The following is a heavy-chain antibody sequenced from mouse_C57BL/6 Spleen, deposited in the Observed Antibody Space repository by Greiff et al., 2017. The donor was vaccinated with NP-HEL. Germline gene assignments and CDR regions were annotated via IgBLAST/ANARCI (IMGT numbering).Heavy chain of an antibody. CDR1: GFTFSNYW. CDR3: TGGNWAWFAY. J-gene: IGHJ3*01. V-gene: IGHV6-3*01. Sequence: DVKLVESGGGLVQPGGSMKLSCVASGFTFSNYWMNWVRQSPEKGLEWVAQIRLKSDNYATHYAESVKGRFTISRDDSKSSGYLQMNNLRAEDTGIYYCTGGNWAWFAYWGQGTLVTVSA. CDR2: IRLKSDNYAT. D-gene: IGHD4-1*01.